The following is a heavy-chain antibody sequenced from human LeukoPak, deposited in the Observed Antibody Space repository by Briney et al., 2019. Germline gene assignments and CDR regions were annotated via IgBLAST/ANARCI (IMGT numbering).Heavy chain of an antibody. CDR2: IYTDGSST. D-gene: IGHD4-17*01. CDR3: ARGLYGGYAFDH. CDR1: GFTLSSYW. V-gene: IGHV3-74*01. Sequence: GGSLRLSCAASGFTLSSYWMHWVRQAPGKGLVWVSRIYTDGSSTTYADSVKGRFIISRDNAKNTLYLQMNSLRAEDTAVYYCARGLYGGYAFDHWGQGTLVTVSS. J-gene: IGHJ4*02.